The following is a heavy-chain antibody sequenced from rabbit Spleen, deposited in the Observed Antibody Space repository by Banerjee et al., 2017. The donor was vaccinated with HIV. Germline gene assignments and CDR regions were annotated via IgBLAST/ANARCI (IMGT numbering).Heavy chain of an antibody. J-gene: IGHJ4*01. CDR2: IYAGNNGPT. V-gene: IGHV1S45*01. CDR3: ARDYSGGSGYIGVNFNL. Sequence: QEQLVESGGGLVKPEGSLTLTCKASGFSFSEKEVMCWVRQAPGKGLEWIGCIYAGNNGPTYYANWAKGRFTISKTSSTTVTLQMTSLTAADTATYFCARDYSGGSGYIGVNFNLWGPGTLVTVS. D-gene: IGHD1-1*01. CDR1: GFSFSEKEV.